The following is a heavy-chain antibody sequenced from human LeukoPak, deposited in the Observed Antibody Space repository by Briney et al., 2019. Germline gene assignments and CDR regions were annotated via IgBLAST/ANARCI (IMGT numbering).Heavy chain of an antibody. V-gene: IGHV3-7*01. Sequence: GGSLRLSCAASGFTFSSYWMSWVRQAPGKGLEWVANIKQDGSEKYYVDSVKGRFTISRDNAKNSLYLQMNSLRAEDTAVYYCARGMAAGFYYFDYRGQGTLVTVSS. J-gene: IGHJ4*02. CDR2: IKQDGSEK. CDR3: ARGMAAGFYYFDY. D-gene: IGHD6-13*01. CDR1: GFTFSSYW.